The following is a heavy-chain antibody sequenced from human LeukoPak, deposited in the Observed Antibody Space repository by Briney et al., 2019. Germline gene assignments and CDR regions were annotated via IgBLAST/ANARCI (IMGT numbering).Heavy chain of an antibody. D-gene: IGHD6-13*01. J-gene: IGHJ3*02. CDR1: GLTFSTYW. CDR3: ARIRSSSSNDAFDI. V-gene: IGHV3-74*01. Sequence: TGGSLRLSCAASGLTFSTYWMHWVRQAPGKGLVWVSRINSDGSSTSYADSVRGRFTISRDNAKNTLYMQMNSLRAEDTAVYYCARIRSSSSNDAFDIWGQGTMVTVSS. CDR2: INSDGSST.